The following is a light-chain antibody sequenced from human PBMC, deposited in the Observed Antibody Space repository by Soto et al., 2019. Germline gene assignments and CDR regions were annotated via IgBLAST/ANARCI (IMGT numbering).Light chain of an antibody. CDR1: SGDVDASRY. CDR3: TSHTPNIIL. J-gene: IGLJ2*01. V-gene: IGLV2-14*03. Sequence: QSVLTQPASVSGSPGQSITISCTGTSGDVDASRYVAWYQQHPNKAPKVLIYEGNNRPSGVSDRFSGSKSGNTASLTISGLQAEDEADYYCTSHTPNIILFGGGTKVTVL. CDR2: EGN.